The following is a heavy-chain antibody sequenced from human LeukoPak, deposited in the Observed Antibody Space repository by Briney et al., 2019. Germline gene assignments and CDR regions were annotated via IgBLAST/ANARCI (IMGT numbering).Heavy chain of an antibody. V-gene: IGHV1-2*02. CDR3: VGTVTRMFDY. Sequence: ASVNVSFKASGYTFSAYYIHWVRQPPGQGLEWVGCINPYSCGTKYSRKCQGRVTIIRDKSISTAYMEKSSLTSDDTAVYYCVGTVTRMFDYWGQGTLVSVSS. D-gene: IGHD4-17*01. J-gene: IGHJ4*02. CDR2: INPYSCGT. CDR1: GYTFSAYY.